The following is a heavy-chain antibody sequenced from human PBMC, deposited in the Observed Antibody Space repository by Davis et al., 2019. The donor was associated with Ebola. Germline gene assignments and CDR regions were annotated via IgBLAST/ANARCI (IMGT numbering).Heavy chain of an antibody. CDR3: ARELGYCSGGSCYSGWFDP. D-gene: IGHD2-15*01. Sequence: SETLSLTCTVSGGSISSYYWSWIRQPPGKGLEWIGYIYYSGSTNYNPSLKSRVTISVDTSKNQFSLKLSSVTAADTAVYYCARELGYCSGGSCYSGWFDPWGQGTLVTVSS. V-gene: IGHV4-59*12. CDR2: IYYSGST. J-gene: IGHJ5*02. CDR1: GGSISSYY.